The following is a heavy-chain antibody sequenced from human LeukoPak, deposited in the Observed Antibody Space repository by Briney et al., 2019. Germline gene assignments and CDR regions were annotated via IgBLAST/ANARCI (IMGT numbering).Heavy chain of an antibody. CDR1: GDSISSYY. Sequence: PSEALSLTCTVSGDSISSYYWSWIRQPPGKGLEWIGYIYYSGSTTYNPSLKSRVTISVDTSKNQFSLKLTSVTAADTAVYFCARGSNSPDYWGQGTLVTVSS. D-gene: IGHD4-23*01. CDR3: ARGSNSPDY. V-gene: IGHV4-59*01. CDR2: IYYSGST. J-gene: IGHJ4*02.